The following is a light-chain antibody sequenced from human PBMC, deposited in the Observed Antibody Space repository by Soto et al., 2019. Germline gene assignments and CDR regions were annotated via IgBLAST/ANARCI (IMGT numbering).Light chain of an antibody. CDR2: DDN. V-gene: IGLV1-51*01. CDR1: SSNIGGNS. J-gene: IGLJ1*01. Sequence: VLTQPPSVSAAPGQKVTISCSGSSSNIGGNSVSWYQQLPGTAPKLLIYDDNKRPSGIPDRFSGSKSGTSATLGIAGFQTGDEADYYCGSWDSSLSDYVLGTGTKVT. CDR3: GSWDSSLSDYV.